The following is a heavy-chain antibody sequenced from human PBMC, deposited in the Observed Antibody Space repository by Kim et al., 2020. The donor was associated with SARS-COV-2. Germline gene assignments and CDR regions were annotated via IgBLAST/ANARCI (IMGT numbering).Heavy chain of an antibody. CDR1: GYTFTGYY. D-gene: IGHD2-2*02. J-gene: IGHJ5*02. CDR3: ARAPIPLLNWFDP. V-gene: IGHV1-2*04. CDR2: INPNSGGT. Sequence: ASVKVSCKASGYTFTGYYMHWVRQAPGQGLEWMGWINPNSGGTNYAQKFQGWVTMTRDTSISTAYMELSRLRSDDTAVYYCARAPIPLLNWFDPWGQGTLVTVSS.